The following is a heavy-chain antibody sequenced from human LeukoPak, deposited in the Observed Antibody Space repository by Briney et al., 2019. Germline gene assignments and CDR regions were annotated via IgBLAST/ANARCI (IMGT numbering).Heavy chain of an antibody. CDR1: GFTFSNFW. CDR2: VKQDGSEK. Sequence: PGGSLRLSCAASGFTFSNFWMSWVRQAPGKGLEWVATVKQDGSEKYYVDSVKGRFTISRDNAKNSLYLQMNTLSADDTAVYYCARLGLLTHYHGDGITKSYYFDYWGQGTPVTVSS. V-gene: IGHV3-7*01. J-gene: IGHJ4*02. D-gene: IGHD2-21*01. CDR3: ARLGLLTHYHGDGITKSYYFDY.